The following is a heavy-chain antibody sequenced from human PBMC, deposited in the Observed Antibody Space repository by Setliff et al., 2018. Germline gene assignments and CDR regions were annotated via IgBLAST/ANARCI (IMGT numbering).Heavy chain of an antibody. Sequence: ASVKVSCKASGYTFTNYDINWVRQAPGQGLEWMGWINPKRGYTGYVQKVQGRVSMTTNTSISTVYMELNSLRSDDTAVYYCARSVEKGLESWFDPWGQGTLVTVSS. J-gene: IGHJ5*02. D-gene: IGHD6-6*01. CDR1: GYTFTNYD. V-gene: IGHV1-8*02. CDR2: INPKRGYT. CDR3: ARSVEKGLESWFDP.